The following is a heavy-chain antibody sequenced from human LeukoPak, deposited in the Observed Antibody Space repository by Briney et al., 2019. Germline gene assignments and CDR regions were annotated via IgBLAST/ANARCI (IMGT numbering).Heavy chain of an antibody. D-gene: IGHD3-22*01. CDR1: GFTFSSYA. CDR3: ARSHYYDSSGLPDYYFDY. J-gene: IGHJ4*02. CDR2: ISYDGSNK. V-gene: IGHV3-30*04. Sequence: GGSLRLSCAASGFTFSSYAMHWVRQAPGKGLEWVAVISYDGSNKYYADSVKGRFTISRDNSKNTLYLQMNSLRAEDTAVYYCARSHYYDSSGLPDYYFDYWGQGTLVTVSS.